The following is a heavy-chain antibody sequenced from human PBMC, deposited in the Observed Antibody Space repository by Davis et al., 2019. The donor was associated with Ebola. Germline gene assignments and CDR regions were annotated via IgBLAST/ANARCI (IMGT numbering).Heavy chain of an antibody. CDR3: ARDRPGSSSDFDY. V-gene: IGHV3-53*01. J-gene: IGHJ4*02. Sequence: GESLKISCAASGFTVRSHYMSWVRQAPGKGLEWVSVIYSGGSTYYADSVKAQFTISRDNSKNTLYLQMNSLRAEDTAVYYCARDRPGSSSDFDYWGQGTLVTVSS. CDR2: IYSGGST. D-gene: IGHD6-6*01. CDR1: GFTVRSHY.